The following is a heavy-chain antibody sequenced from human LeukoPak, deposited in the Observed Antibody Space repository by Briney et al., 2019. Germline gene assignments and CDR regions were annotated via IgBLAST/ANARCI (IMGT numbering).Heavy chain of an antibody. J-gene: IGHJ4*02. D-gene: IGHD4-17*01. CDR2: ISYDGSNK. CDR3: ARDNGYGDYRY. Sequence: PGRSLRLSCAASGFTFSSYAMHWVRQAPGKGLEWVAVISYDGSNKYYADSVKGRFTISRDNSKNTLYLQMNSLRAEDTAVYYCARDNGYGDYRYWGQGTLVTVSS. V-gene: IGHV3-30*04. CDR1: GFTFSSYA.